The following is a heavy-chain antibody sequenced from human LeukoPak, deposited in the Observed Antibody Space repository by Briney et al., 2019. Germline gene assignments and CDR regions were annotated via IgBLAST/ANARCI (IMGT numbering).Heavy chain of an antibody. J-gene: IGHJ5*02. CDR2: IIPIFGTA. CDR3: AREARLRYCSSTSCRANWFDP. V-gene: IGHV1-69*01. D-gene: IGHD2-2*01. Sequence: EASVKVSCKASGGTFSSYAISWVRQAPGQGLEWMGGIIPIFGTANYAQKFQGRVTITADESTSTAYMELSSLRSEDTAVYYCAREARLRYCSSTSCRANWFDPWGQGTLVTVSS. CDR1: GGTFSSYA.